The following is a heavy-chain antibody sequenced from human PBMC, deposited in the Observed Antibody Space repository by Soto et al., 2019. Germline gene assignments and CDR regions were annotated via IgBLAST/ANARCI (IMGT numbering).Heavy chain of an antibody. CDR2: VIPIFGTA. D-gene: IGHD1-26*01. CDR1: GGTFTSYP. CDR3: ARRGHDHMVGATKDYYYYYGMDV. Sequence: SEKVACNPSGGTFTSYPISWVRLAPGQGLDSLGAVIPIFGTANYAQKCQGRVTITSDESTRTAYMELSSLRSEDPALYYCARRGHDHMVGATKDYYYYYGMDVWGQGTTVTDSS. J-gene: IGHJ6*01. V-gene: IGHV1-69*13.